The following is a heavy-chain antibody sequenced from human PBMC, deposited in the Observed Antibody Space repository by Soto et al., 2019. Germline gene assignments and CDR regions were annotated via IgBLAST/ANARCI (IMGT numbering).Heavy chain of an antibody. CDR2: IYTSGST. Sequence: LSLTCTVSGGSISSYYWSWIRQPAGKGLEWIGRIYTSGSTNYNPSLKSRVTMSVDTSKNQFSLKLSSVTAADTAVYYCARDTHQDLLRYFDWLEPYSWFDPWGQGTLVTVSS. CDR1: GGSISSYY. V-gene: IGHV4-4*07. J-gene: IGHJ5*02. CDR3: ARDTHQDLLRYFDWLEPYSWFDP. D-gene: IGHD3-9*01.